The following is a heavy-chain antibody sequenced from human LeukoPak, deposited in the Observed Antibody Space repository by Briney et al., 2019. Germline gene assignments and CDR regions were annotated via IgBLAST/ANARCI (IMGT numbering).Heavy chain of an antibody. CDR3: AREKAVFDGSGSYYFDD. CDR1: GFTFSSYE. V-gene: IGHV3-48*03. D-gene: IGHD3-10*01. CDR2: ISSSGSPI. Sequence: PGGSLRLSCAASGFTFSSYEMNWVRQAPGKGLEWVSYISSSGSPIYYADSVKGRFTISRDNAKNSLYLQTNSLRAEDTAVYYCAREKAVFDGSGSYYFDDWGQGTLVTVSS. J-gene: IGHJ4*02.